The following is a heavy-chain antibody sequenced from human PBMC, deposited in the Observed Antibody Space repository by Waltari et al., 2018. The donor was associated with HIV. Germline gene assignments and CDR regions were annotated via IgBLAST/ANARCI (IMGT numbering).Heavy chain of an antibody. CDR2: ISWNSNSA. D-gene: IGHD6-13*01. CDR1: GFILNDFA. J-gene: IGHJ4*02. V-gene: IGHV3-9*01. CDR3: VKGGGGTWYTEAFAWRSF. Sequence: EVQLVESGGGLVQPGRPLRLSCAASGFILNDFAMPWVRQAPGKGLEWVSGISWNSNSAGYADSVKGRFTISRDNAKNSLYLQMNSLRAEDTALYYCVKGGGGTWYTEAFAWRSFWGQGTLVTVSS.